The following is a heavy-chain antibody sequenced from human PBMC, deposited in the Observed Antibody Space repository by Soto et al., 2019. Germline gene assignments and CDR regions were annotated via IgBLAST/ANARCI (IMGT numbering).Heavy chain of an antibody. CDR2: ISATGGGT. V-gene: IGHV3-23*01. CDR1: GFKFSNYA. D-gene: IGHD3-16*01. J-gene: IGHJ4*02. CDR3: AKDRRAGGNSAFYFDF. Sequence: GSLVLSCAASGFKFSNYAMSWVRQAPGKGLEWVSLISATGGGTYYADSVKGRFTISRDNSHNTLYLQVHSLTAEDTAVYYCAKDRRAGGNSAFYFDFWGQGAPVTVSS.